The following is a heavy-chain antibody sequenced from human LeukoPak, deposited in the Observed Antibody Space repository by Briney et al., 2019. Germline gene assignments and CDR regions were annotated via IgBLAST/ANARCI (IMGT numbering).Heavy chain of an antibody. D-gene: IGHD1-26*01. V-gene: IGHV1-18*01. Sequence: ASVKVSCKASGYTFTNYGISWVRQAPGQGLEWMAWISPYNGNTKYAQKFQGRVTMTTDTSTSTAYMELRSLGPDDTAVYYCAIEGPGELDPTFDYWGQGTLVTVSS. J-gene: IGHJ4*02. CDR2: ISPYNGNT. CDR1: GYTFTNYG. CDR3: AIEGPGELDPTFDY.